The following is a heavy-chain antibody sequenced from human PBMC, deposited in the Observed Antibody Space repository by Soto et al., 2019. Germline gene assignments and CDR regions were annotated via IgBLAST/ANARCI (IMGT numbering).Heavy chain of an antibody. CDR1: GGSFSGYY. CDR3: ARESHDILTGPPWVWYFDL. CDR2: INVPGSI. V-gene: IGHV4-34*01. Sequence: QVQLQQWGAGPLRPLETLSLTCGVSGGSFSGYYWAWIPQSPGKGLEWIGEINVPGSINYNPSLKSRVSISVKTSKNHYPLKLRSVTAADTAVYYCARESHDILTGPPWVWYFDLWGRGTLVTVSS. J-gene: IGHJ2*01. D-gene: IGHD3-9*01.